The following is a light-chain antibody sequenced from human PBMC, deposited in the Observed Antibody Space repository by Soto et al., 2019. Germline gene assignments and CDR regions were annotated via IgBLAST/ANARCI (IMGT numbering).Light chain of an antibody. V-gene: IGKV3-15*01. CDR1: QSVSSN. CDR3: FQYDDCQT. CDR2: GAS. Sequence: QYPATLSVSLRERATLSSRATQSVSSNLACYQLNPRQAPRLIIYGASTRATGIPARFSGSGSGTEFTLTISSVQSGDFAVYYCFQYDDCQTFGQGTKVDIK. J-gene: IGKJ1*01.